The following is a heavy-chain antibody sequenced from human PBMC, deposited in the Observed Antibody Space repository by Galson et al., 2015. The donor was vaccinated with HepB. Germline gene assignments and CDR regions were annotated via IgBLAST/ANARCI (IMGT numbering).Heavy chain of an antibody. J-gene: IGHJ3*02. CDR1: GYTFTGYY. CDR2: INPNSGGT. CDR3: ARVYLLGASDAFDI. V-gene: IGHV1-2*02. Sequence: SVKVSCKASGYTFTGYYMHWVRQAPGQGLEWMGWINPNSGGTNYAQKFQGRVTMTRDTSISTAYMELSRLRSDDTAVYYCARVYLLGASDAFDIWGQGTMVTVSS. D-gene: IGHD1-26*01.